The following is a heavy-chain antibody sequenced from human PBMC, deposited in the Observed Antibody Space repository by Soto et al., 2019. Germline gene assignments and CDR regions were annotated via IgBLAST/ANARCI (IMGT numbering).Heavy chain of an antibody. V-gene: IGHV4-34*01. CDR1: GGSFSGYY. Sequence: QVQLQQWGAGLLKPSETLSLTCGVYGGSFSGYYCNWIRQPPGKGLEWIGEINPSGGTNYTPSLNSRVTISADTSKNQLSLKLSCVPAADTAVYYCARVRANRGQRDLDFWGQGTLVTVSS. J-gene: IGHJ4*02. CDR2: INPSGGT. CDR3: ARVRANRGQRDLDF.